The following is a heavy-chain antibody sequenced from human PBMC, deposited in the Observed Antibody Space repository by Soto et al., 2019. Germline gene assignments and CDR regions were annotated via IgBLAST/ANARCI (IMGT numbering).Heavy chain of an antibody. V-gene: IGHV4-30-2*01. CDR2: ITHGVST. J-gene: IGHJ5*02. Sequence: QLQLQESGSGLVKPSQTLSLTCAVSGASVDSGGYSWSWIRQPPGKGLEWIGYITHGVSTDYNPSLKSRVTISVDSSKNLFSLSLSSVTAAETAVYFCVRSGCSSTACHTDCFDPWGPGTLVTVSS. D-gene: IGHD2-2*01. CDR1: GASVDSGGYS. CDR3: VRSGCSSTACHTDCFDP.